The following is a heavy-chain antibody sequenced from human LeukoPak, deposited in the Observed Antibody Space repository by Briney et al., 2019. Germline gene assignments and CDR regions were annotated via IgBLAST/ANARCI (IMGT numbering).Heavy chain of an antibody. CDR3: ARDLYYYDSTFGY. CDR2: ISSSSSYI. V-gene: IGHV3-21*01. J-gene: IGHJ4*02. CDR1: GFTFSNYD. D-gene: IGHD3-22*01. Sequence: PGGSLRLSCAASGFTFSNYDMHWVRQAPGKGLEWVSAISSSSSYIYYADSIKGRFTISRDNAENSPYLQMNSLRAVDTAVYYCARDLYYYDSTFGYWGQGTLVTVSS.